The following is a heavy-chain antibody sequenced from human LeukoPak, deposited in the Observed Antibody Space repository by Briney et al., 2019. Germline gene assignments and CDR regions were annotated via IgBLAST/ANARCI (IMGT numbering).Heavy chain of an antibody. V-gene: IGHV4-39*01. CDR3: ARGYYYDSSGYLNPSPFDY. D-gene: IGHD3-22*01. Sequence: SETLSLTCAVYGGSFSSYYWGWIRQPPGKGLEWIGSIYYSGSTYYNPSLKSRVTISVNTSKNQFSLKLSSVTAADTAVYYCARGYYYDSSGYLNPSPFDYWGQGTLVTVSS. CDR2: IYYSGST. J-gene: IGHJ4*02. CDR1: GGSFSSYY.